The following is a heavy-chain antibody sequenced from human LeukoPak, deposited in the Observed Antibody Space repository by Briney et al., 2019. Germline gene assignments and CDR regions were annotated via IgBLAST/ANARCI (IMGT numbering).Heavy chain of an antibody. CDR1: GGSFSGYY. CDR2: INHSGST. J-gene: IGHJ4*02. CDR3: ARFGSSSSRDY. D-gene: IGHD6-6*01. V-gene: IGHV4-34*01. Sequence: SETLSLTCAVYGGSFSGYYWSWIRQPPGKGLEWIGEINHSGSTNYNPSLKSRVTISVDTSKNQFSLKLSSVTAADTAVYYCARFGSSSSRDYWGQGTLVTVSS.